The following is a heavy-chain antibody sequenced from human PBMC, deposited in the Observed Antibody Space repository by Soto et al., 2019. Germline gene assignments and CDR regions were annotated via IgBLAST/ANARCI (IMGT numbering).Heavy chain of an antibody. J-gene: IGHJ4*02. Sequence: SETLSLTCAVSGDSISSSFWWSWVLQPPGKGLEWIGEIYHTESTVYNPSLKSRVTISVDKSKNQFSLNLDSVTAADTAVYYCARYDFGTFDYWGRGILVTVSS. CDR1: GDSISSSFW. V-gene: IGHV4-4*02. CDR3: ARYDFGTFDY. CDR2: IYHTEST. D-gene: IGHD4-17*01.